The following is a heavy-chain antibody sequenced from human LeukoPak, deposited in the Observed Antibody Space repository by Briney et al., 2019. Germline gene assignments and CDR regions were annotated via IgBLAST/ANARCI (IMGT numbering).Heavy chain of an antibody. J-gene: IGHJ4*02. Sequence: GGSLRLYCAASVFTFRRYAMHWVRQAPGMGLEWVVVISYDGSNEYYAESVKGRFTISRDSSENTLYLEMNSLRVEDTAVYYCARVGYYSSGPFSYFDYWGQGTLVTVSS. V-gene: IGHV3-30-3*01. CDR3: ARVGYYSSGPFSYFDY. CDR1: VFTFRRYA. D-gene: IGHD3-10*01. CDR2: ISYDGSNE.